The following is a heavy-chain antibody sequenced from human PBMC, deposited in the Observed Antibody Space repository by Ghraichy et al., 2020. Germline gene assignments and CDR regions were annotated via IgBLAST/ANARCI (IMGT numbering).Heavy chain of an antibody. CDR3: AKGGLGPGYSYGPNSYFDY. CDR2: ISWNSGNI. Sequence: GGSLRLSCAASGFTFDDYAMHWVRQAPGKGLEWVSGISWNSGNIGYADSVKGRFTISRDNAKNSLYLQMNSLRAEDTALYYCAKGGLGPGYSYGPNSYFDYWGQGTLVTVSS. V-gene: IGHV3-9*01. CDR1: GFTFDDYA. J-gene: IGHJ4*02. D-gene: IGHD5-18*01.